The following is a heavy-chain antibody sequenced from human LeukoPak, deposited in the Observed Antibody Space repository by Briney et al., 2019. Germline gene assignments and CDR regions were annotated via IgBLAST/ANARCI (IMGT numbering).Heavy chain of an antibody. CDR3: AKDGQQPPGDAFDI. Sequence: PGGSLRLSCAASGFTFSSYGMHWVRQAPGKGLEWVAFIRYDGSNKYYADSVKGRFTISRDNSKNTLYLQMNSLRAEDTAVYYCAKDGQQPPGDAFDIWGQGTTVTVSS. J-gene: IGHJ3*02. CDR1: GFTFSSYG. V-gene: IGHV3-30*02. CDR2: IRYDGSNK. D-gene: IGHD6-13*01.